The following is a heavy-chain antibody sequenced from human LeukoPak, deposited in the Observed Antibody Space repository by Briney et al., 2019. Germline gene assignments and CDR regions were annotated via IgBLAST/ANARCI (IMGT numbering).Heavy chain of an antibody. CDR3: ARARYCSSTSCYTGRSYYYYYMDV. CDR1: GGSFSGYY. CDR2: INHSGST. V-gene: IGHV4-34*01. Sequence: SETLSLTCAVYGGSFSGYYWSWIRQPPGKGLEWIGEINHSGSTNYNPSLKSRVTISVNTSKNQFSLKLSSVTAADTAVYYCARARYCSSTSCYTGRSYYYYYMDVWGKGTTVTVSS. D-gene: IGHD2-2*02. J-gene: IGHJ6*03.